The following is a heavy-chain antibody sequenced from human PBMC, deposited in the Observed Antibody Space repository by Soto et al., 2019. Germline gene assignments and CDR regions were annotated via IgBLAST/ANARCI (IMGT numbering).Heavy chain of an antibody. D-gene: IGHD6-13*01. CDR1: GGSFSGYY. V-gene: IGHV4-34*01. Sequence: PSETLSLTCAVYGGSFSGYYWSWIRQPPGKGLEWIGEINHSGSTNYNPSLKSRVTISVDTSKNQFSLKLSSVTAADTAVYYCARTRIASAGHLPYDYGMDVWGQGTTVTVSS. CDR2: INHSGST. J-gene: IGHJ6*02. CDR3: ARTRIASAGHLPYDYGMDV.